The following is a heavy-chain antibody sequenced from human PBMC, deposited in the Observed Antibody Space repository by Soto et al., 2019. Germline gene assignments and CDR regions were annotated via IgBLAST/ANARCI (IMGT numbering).Heavy chain of an antibody. CDR2: IYYSGTT. CDR1: GGSIDSDGSY. Sequence: QVQLQESGPGLVKPSQTLSLTCTVSGGSIDSDGSYWSWIRQRPGEGLEWLGCIYYSGTTYYNPSLKSRFSISLDTSKNPFSLKLTTVPAAQTAISSCASGHSLSSSSSFIDRWGRGTLFTVAS. CDR3: ASGHSLSSSSSFIDR. V-gene: IGHV4-31*03. J-gene: IGHJ2*01. D-gene: IGHD6-13*01.